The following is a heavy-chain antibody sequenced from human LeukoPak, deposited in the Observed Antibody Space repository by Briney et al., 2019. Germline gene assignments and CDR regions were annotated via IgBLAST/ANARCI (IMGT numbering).Heavy chain of an antibody. D-gene: IGHD2-2*01. V-gene: IGHV3-23*01. CDR3: AKCRSLSPAAAINY. CDR2: SGSGDST. J-gene: IGHJ4*02. Sequence: PGGSLRLSCAASGFTFSSFALSWVRQAPGKGLEWVSSSGSGDSTYYMESVKGRFTISRDNSENTLYLQMNSLRADDTAVYYCAKCRSLSPAAAINYWGQGTLVTVSS. CDR1: GFTFSSFA.